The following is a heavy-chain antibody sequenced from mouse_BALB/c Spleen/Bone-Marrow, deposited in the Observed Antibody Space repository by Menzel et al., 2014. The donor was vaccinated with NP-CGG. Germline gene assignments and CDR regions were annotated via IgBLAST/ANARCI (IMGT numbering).Heavy chain of an antibody. J-gene: IGHJ1*01. CDR1: GFTFSSFG. Sequence: VQLKESGGGLVQPGGSRKLSCAASGFTFSSFGMHWVRQAPEKGLEWVAYISSGSSTIYYADTVKGRFTISRDNPKNTLFLQMTSLRPEDTAMYYGARRGSNHWYFDVWGAGTTVTVSS. CDR2: ISSGSSTI. V-gene: IGHV5-17*02. CDR3: ARRGSNHWYFDV. D-gene: IGHD1-1*01.